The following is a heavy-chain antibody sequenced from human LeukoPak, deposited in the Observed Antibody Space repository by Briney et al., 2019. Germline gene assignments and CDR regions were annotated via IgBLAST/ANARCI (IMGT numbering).Heavy chain of an antibody. V-gene: IGHV4-30-4*01. D-gene: IGHD2-15*01. J-gene: IGHJ4*02. CDR1: GGSISSGDYY. Sequence: SQTLSLTCTVSGGSISSGDYYWSWIRQPPGKGLEWIGYIYYSGSTYYNPSLKSRVTISVDTSKNQFSLKLSSVTAADTAVYYCARARLVAATHDYWGQGTLVTVSS. CDR2: IYYSGST. CDR3: ARARLVAATHDY.